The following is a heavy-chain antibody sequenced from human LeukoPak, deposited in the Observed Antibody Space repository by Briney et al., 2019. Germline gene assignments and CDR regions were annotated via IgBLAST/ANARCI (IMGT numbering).Heavy chain of an antibody. Sequence: GGPLRLSWAASGFTFSSYAMSWVRQAPGKGLEWVSGISGRGGSTYYADSVKGRFTISRDNSKNTLYLQMNSLRAEDTAVYYCAKAIAAAGLSYYYCGMDVWGQGTTVTVSS. CDR1: GFTFSSYA. D-gene: IGHD6-13*01. J-gene: IGHJ6*02. CDR3: AKAIAAAGLSYYYCGMDV. V-gene: IGHV3-23*01. CDR2: ISGRGGST.